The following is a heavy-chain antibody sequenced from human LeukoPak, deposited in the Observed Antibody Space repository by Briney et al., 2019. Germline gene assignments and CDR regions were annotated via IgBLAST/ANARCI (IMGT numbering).Heavy chain of an antibody. J-gene: IGHJ3*01. Sequence: GGSLRLSCVASGLTFRKYTMNWVRQAPGKGLEWVSSISNSGTFIYYADSVKGRFTISRDNAKNSLHLLMNNLRAEDTAVYYCARAKRETTDGKPSAYRPSDSWGQGTMVTVSS. V-gene: IGHV3-21*06. CDR2: ISNSGTFI. D-gene: IGHD3-22*01. CDR1: GLTFRKYT. CDR3: ARAKRETTDGKPSAYRPSDS.